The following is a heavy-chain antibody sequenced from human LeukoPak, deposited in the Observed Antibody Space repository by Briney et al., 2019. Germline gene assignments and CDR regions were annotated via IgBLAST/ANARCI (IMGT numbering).Heavy chain of an antibody. CDR2: IKHDGGEE. V-gene: IGHV3-7*03. CDR1: GFNFGNYW. D-gene: IGHD2-8*02. Sequence: PGGSLRLSCAASGFNFGNYWMDWARQAPGKGLEWVASIKHDGGEEYFVESVRGRFTISRDNGKNSLDLQMNSLRVEDTAVYYCAREGRRYFCTGGGPTPLCYCKYYGMDVWGQGTTVIVSS. CDR3: AREGRRYFCTGGGPTPLCYCKYYGMDV. J-gene: IGHJ6*02.